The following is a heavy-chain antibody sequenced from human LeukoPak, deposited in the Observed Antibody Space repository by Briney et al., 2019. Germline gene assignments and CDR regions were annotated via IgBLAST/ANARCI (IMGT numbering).Heavy chain of an antibody. CDR3: AKDPGVVPAHYFDY. V-gene: IGHV3-23*01. Sequence: GGSLRLSCAASGFTFSSYAMSWVRQAPGKGLEWVSAISGSGGSTYYADSVKGRFTISRDNSKNTLSLQMNSLRAEDTAVYYCAKDPGVVPAHYFDYWGQGTLVTVSS. D-gene: IGHD2-2*01. J-gene: IGHJ4*02. CDR2: ISGSGGST. CDR1: GFTFSSYA.